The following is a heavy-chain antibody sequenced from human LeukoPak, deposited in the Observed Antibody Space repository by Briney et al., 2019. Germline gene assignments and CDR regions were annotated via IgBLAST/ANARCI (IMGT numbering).Heavy chain of an antibody. CDR2: IRYDGSNK. V-gene: IGHV3-30*02. J-gene: IGHJ3*02. CDR1: GFTFSNYW. D-gene: IGHD2-15*01. CDR3: AKDWQDIVVVVAASPAFDI. Sequence: GGSLRLSCAASGFTFSNYWMHWVRQAPGKGLEWVAFIRYDGSNKYYADSVKGRFTISRDNSKNTLYLQMNSLRAEDTAVYYCAKDWQDIVVVVAASPAFDIWGQGTMVTVSS.